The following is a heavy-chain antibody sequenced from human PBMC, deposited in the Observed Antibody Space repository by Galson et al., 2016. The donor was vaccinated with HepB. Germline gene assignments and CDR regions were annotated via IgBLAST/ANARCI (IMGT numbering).Heavy chain of an antibody. J-gene: IGHJ1*01. CDR3: AGGDVGDLRH. CDR1: GFTFSDYS. V-gene: IGHV3-21*04. CDR2: ISSSGSFK. D-gene: IGHD4-17*01. Sequence: SLRLSCAGSGFTFSDYSMNWVRHAPGKGLEWVTTISSSGSFKYYADSVKGRFTISRDNAKNSLFLQMNSLRDEDTAIYCCAGGDVGDLRHWGQGTLVTVSS.